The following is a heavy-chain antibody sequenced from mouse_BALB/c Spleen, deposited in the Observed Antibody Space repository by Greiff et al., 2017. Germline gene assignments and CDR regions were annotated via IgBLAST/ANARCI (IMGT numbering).Heavy chain of an antibody. V-gene: IGHV1-14*01. J-gene: IGHJ3*01. D-gene: IGHD1-2*01. CDR2: INPYNDGT. CDR3: ARDYGYGGGLIAY. Sequence: EVQLQQSGPELVKPGASVKMSCKASGYTFTSYVMHWVKQKPGQGLEWIGYINPYNDGTKYNEKFKGKATLTADKSSSTAYMQLSSLTSEDSAVYYCARDYGYGGGLIAYWGQGTLVTVSA. CDR1: GYTFTSYV.